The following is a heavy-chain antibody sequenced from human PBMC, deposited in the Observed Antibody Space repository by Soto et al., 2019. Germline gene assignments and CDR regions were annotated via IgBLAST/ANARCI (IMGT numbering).Heavy chain of an antibody. D-gene: IGHD3-16*01. CDR2: ISYDGSNK. CDR3: ARRYGGNFDY. Sequence: GGSLRLSCAASGFTFSSYGMHWVRQAPGKGLEWVAVISYDGSNKYYADSVKGRFTISRDNSENTLYLQMNSLRAEDTAVYYCARRYGGNFDYWGQGTLVTVSS. V-gene: IGHV3-30*03. J-gene: IGHJ4*02. CDR1: GFTFSSYG.